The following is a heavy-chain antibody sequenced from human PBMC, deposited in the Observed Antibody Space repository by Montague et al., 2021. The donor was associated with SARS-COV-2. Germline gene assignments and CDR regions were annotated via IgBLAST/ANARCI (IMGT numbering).Heavy chain of an antibody. CDR1: GVAELRRRS. V-gene: IGHV4-61*01. CDR3: AREVIPTPGAEWKILHYHGMDV. D-gene: IGHD3-16*02. Sequence: SETLSLTCTVSGVAELRRRSEEHTSEPQSHEQFVCRLLHEKKYNYNPSLKSRVSISVDTSKSQFSLKLTSVTAADTAVYYCAREVIPTPGAEWKILHYHGMDVWGQGTTVTVSS. J-gene: IGHJ6*02. CDR2: RLLHEKKY.